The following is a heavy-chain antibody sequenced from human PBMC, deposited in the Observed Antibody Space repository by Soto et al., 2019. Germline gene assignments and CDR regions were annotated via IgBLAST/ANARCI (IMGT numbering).Heavy chain of an antibody. V-gene: IGHV4-30-4*01. J-gene: IGHJ6*02. Sequence: TLSLTCTVSGGSISSGDYYWHWIRPSPGKGLEWIGYIYYTGSPYYNPSLKSRVTLSVDTSKNHFSLKVSSVTAADTAIYYCARVRRWILAMDVWGQGTTVTVSS. CDR3: ARVRRWILAMDV. CDR2: IYYTGSP. CDR1: GGSISSGDYY. D-gene: IGHD2-2*03.